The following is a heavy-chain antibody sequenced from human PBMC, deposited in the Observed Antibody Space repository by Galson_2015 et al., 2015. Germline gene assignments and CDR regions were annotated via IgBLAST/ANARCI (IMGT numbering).Heavy chain of an antibody. V-gene: IGHV3-9*01. Sequence: SLRLSCAASGFAFDDYGMHWVRQAPGKGLEWVSGISWNSGSIAYADSVRGRFTISRDNANNFLYLQMNSLRVEDTALYYCTKVGYCGGDCYSDGGQGTLVTVSS. J-gene: IGHJ4*02. CDR3: TKVGYCGGDCYSD. CDR1: GFAFDDYG. D-gene: IGHD2-21*02. CDR2: ISWNSGSI.